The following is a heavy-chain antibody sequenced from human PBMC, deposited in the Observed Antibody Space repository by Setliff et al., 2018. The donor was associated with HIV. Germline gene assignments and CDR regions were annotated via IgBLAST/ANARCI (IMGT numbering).Heavy chain of an antibody. CDR3: ARGRDYTGSWFRPFYLDF. CDR1: GGSISNSSYY. CDR2: IYYSGST. D-gene: IGHD3-3*01. Sequence: SETLSLTCTVSGGSISNSSYYWGWIRQPPGKGLEWIGSIYYSGSTYYNPSLKSRVTISVDTSKNQFSLKLTSVTAADTAIYYCARGRDYTGSWFRPFYLDFWGHGNLVTVPS. J-gene: IGHJ4*01. V-gene: IGHV4-39*02.